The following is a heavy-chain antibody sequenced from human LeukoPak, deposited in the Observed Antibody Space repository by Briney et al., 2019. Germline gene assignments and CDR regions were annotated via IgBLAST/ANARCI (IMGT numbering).Heavy chain of an antibody. CDR2: IAHDGSIK. CDR1: GFTFSSYG. Sequence: GGSLRLSCAASGFTFSSYGMHWVRQAPGKGLEWVAVIAHDGSIKHYADSVKGRFTISRDNAKNSLYLQMNSLRAEDTAVYYCARASSFTPYYYDSSGYYYDYGMDVWGQGTTVTVSS. V-gene: IGHV3-33*05. J-gene: IGHJ6*02. D-gene: IGHD3-22*01. CDR3: ARASSFTPYYYDSSGYYYDYGMDV.